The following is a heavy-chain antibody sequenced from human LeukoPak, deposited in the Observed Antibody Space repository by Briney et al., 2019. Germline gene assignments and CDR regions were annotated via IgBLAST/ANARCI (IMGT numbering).Heavy chain of an antibody. J-gene: IGHJ3*02. D-gene: IGHD3-22*01. CDR3: AIRAHVVSTGAFDI. CDR1: GGTFSSYA. V-gene: IGHV1-69*04. CDR2: IIPILGIA. Sequence: SVKVSCKASGGTFSSYASSWVRQAPGQGLEWMGRIIPILGIANYAQKFQGRVTITADKSTSTAYMELSSLRSEDTAVYYCAIRAHVVSTGAFDIWGQGTMVTVSS.